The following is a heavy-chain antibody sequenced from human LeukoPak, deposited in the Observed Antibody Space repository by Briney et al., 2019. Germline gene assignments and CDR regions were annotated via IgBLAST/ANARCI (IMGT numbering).Heavy chain of an antibody. J-gene: IGHJ4*02. V-gene: IGHV3-21*01. D-gene: IGHD5-24*01. CDR1: GFTFSSYT. Sequence: GGSLRLSCAASGFTFSSYTMNWVSQAPGKGLEWVSSISTGSSYIYYANSVKGRFTISRDNAKNSLYLQMNSLRAEDTAVYYCARDRLGVEMSTINRFDYWGQGTLVAVSS. CDR2: ISTGSSYI. CDR3: ARDRLGVEMSTINRFDY.